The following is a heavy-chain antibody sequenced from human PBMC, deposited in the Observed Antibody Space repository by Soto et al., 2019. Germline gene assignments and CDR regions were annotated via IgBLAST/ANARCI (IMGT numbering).Heavy chain of an antibody. J-gene: IGHJ6*03. CDR1: SGSISSSNW. Sequence: PSETLSLTCAVSSGSISSSNWWSWVRQPPGKGLEWIGEIYHSGSTNYNPSLKSRVTISVDKSKNQFSLKLSSVTAADTAVYYCARVPAAAANYYYYYYMDVWGKGTTVTVSS. CDR3: ARVPAAAANYYYYYYMDV. CDR2: IYHSGST. D-gene: IGHD6-13*01. V-gene: IGHV4-4*02.